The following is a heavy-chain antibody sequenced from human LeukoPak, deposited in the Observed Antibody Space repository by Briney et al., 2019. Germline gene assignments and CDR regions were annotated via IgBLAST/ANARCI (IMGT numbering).Heavy chain of an antibody. CDR2: IYSGGST. CDR1: GFTLSSNY. D-gene: IGHD1-1*01. V-gene: IGHV3-66*02. Sequence: PGRSLRLSCAASGFTLSSNYMSWVSQAPGKGLEWVSVIYSGGSTYYSDSVKGRFTLSRDNSKNTLYLQMNSLRAEDTAVYYCARVFSGTFDYWGQGTLVTVSS. J-gene: IGHJ4*02. CDR3: ARVFSGTFDY.